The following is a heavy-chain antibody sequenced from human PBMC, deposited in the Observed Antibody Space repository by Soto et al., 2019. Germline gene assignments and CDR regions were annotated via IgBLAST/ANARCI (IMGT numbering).Heavy chain of an antibody. V-gene: IGHV3-74*01. CDR1: GFTFSTYW. Sequence: GGSLRLSCAASGFTFSTYWMHWVRQAPGEGLVWVSRINGDESTTNYADSVEGRFTISRDNAKNTLYLQMSSLRAEDTAVYYCARGVPRVYGMDVWGQGTTVTVSS. CDR2: INGDESTT. CDR3: ARGVPRVYGMDV. J-gene: IGHJ6*02. D-gene: IGHD6-13*01.